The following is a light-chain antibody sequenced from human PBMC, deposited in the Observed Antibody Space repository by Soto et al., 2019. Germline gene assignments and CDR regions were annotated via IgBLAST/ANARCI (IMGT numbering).Light chain of an antibody. CDR2: KDS. Sequence: SYELTQPPSVSVSPGQTARITCSGDALPKHYAYWYQQKPGQAPVLVISKDSERPSGIPERFSGSNSGTKVTLTISGVQAEDEADYYCQSTDSSGAFVVFGGGTKLTVL. V-gene: IGLV3-25*03. J-gene: IGLJ2*01. CDR3: QSTDSSGAFVV. CDR1: ALPKHY.